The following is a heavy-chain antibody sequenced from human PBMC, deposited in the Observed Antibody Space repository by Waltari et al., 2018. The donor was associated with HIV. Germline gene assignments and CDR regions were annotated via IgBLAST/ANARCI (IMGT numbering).Heavy chain of an antibody. CDR3: AKGVSVATRTGFDS. Sequence: VPLLESGGGLVQPGGSLRLSCAGSGFSFSDYALGWVRLAPGKRVQGVSALRGSGQTTYYAESVECRFTISRDDSQNTLYLQMHSVRGEDTAVYFCAKGVSVATRTGFDSWGQGTMVIVSS. J-gene: IGHJ4*02. CDR2: LRGSGQTT. V-gene: IGHV3-23*01. D-gene: IGHD5-12*01. CDR1: GFSFSDYA.